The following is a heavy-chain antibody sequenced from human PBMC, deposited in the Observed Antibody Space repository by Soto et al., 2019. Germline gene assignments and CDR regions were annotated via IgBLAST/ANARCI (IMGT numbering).Heavy chain of an antibody. CDR3: ASLYSSGWYDNWFDP. CDR2: IYHSGRT. CDR1: GGSISSSNW. D-gene: IGHD6-19*01. Sequence: QVQLQESGPGLVKPSGTLFLTCAVSGGSISSSNWWSWVRQPPGKGLEWIGEIYHSGRTNYNPSLKSRVTISVDKSKNSFSLKLSTVTAADTAVYYGASLYSSGWYDNWFDPWGQGTLVTVSS. V-gene: IGHV4-4*02. J-gene: IGHJ5*02.